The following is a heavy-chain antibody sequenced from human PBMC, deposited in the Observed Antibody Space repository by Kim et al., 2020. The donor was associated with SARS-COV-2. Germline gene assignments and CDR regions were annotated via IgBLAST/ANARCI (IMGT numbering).Heavy chain of an antibody. CDR1: GGTFSSYA. CDR3: AGDLGRDYDSSGSTINPFDY. Sequence: SVKVSCKASGGTFSSYAISWVRQAPGQGLEWMGWIIPILGIANYAQKFQGRVTITADKSTSTAYMELSSLRSEDTAVYYCAGDLGRDYDSSGSTINPFDYWGQGTLVTVSS. V-gene: IGHV1-69*10. CDR2: IIPILGIA. D-gene: IGHD3-22*01. J-gene: IGHJ4*02.